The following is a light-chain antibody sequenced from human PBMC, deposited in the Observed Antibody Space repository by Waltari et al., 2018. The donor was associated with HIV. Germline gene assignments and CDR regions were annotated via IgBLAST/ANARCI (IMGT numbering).Light chain of an antibody. V-gene: IGLV1-47*01. J-gene: IGLJ3*02. CDR2: KDN. CDR3: AVWDESLDGWL. CDR1: SSNIERNY. Sequence: QSELTQSPSASGTPGQRITISCSGSSSNIERNYVYWYKQFPGATTKVLIYKDNARPSGVPDRISGSKSGTSASLLISGLRSDDEADYYCAVWDESLDGWLFGGGTKLTVL.